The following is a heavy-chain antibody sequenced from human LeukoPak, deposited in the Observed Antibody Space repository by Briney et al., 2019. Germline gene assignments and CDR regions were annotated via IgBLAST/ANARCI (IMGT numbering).Heavy chain of an antibody. V-gene: IGHV3-30-3*01. CDR3: AREDVAAALDY. Sequence: GGSLRLSCAASGFTFSSYAMHWVRQAPGKGLEWVAVISYDGSSKYYADSAKGRFTISRDNSKNTLYLQMNSLRAEDTAVYYCAREDVAAALDYWGQGTLVTVSS. D-gene: IGHD6-13*01. CDR2: ISYDGSSK. J-gene: IGHJ4*02. CDR1: GFTFSSYA.